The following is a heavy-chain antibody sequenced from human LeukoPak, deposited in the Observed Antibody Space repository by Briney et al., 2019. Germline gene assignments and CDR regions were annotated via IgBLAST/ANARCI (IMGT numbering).Heavy chain of an antibody. Sequence: PSQTLSLTCTVSGGSISSGDYYWSWIRQPPGKGLEWIGYIHYSGSTYYNLSLKSRLIISVDTSKNQLSLKLSSVTAADTAVYYCARGKSSSGAWIQNKYYFEYWGQGTLVTVSS. CDR3: ARGKSSSGAWIQNKYYFEY. V-gene: IGHV4-30-4*01. D-gene: IGHD5-18*01. J-gene: IGHJ4*02. CDR1: GGSISSGDYY. CDR2: IHYSGST.